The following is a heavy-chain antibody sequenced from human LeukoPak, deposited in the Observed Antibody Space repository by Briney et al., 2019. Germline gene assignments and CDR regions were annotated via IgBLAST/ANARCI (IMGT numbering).Heavy chain of an antibody. CDR3: AINPFTFGGVIVPFDY. CDR1: GGTFGSYA. V-gene: IGHV1-69*04. Sequence: SVKVSCKASGGTFGSYAISWVRQAPGQGLEWMGRIIPILGIANYAQKFQGRVTITADKSTSTAYMELSSLRSEDTAVCYCAINPFTFGGVIVPFDYWGQGTLVTASS. CDR2: IIPILGIA. D-gene: IGHD3-16*02. J-gene: IGHJ4*02.